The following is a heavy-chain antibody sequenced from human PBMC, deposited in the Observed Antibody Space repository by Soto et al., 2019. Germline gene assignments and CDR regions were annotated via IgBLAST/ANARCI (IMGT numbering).Heavy chain of an antibody. CDR1: GYTFTGYY. D-gene: IGHD6-6*01. CDR3: ATKGGSSSGLVGMDA. CDR2: INPNSGGT. V-gene: IGHV1-2*02. J-gene: IGHJ6*02. Sequence: ASVKVSCKASGYTFTGYYMHWVRQAPGQGLEWMGWINPNSGGTNYAQKFQGRVTMTRDTSISTVYMELNRLRSDDTAVYYCATKGGSSSGLVGMDAWGQGTTVTVSS.